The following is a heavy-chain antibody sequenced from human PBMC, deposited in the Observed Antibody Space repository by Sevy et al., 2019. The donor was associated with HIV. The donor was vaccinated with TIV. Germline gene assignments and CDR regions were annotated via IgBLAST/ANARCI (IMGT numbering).Heavy chain of an antibody. D-gene: IGHD2-2*01. CDR2: FSFGCGKI. V-gene: IGHV3-23*01. Sequence: GGSLRLSCAASGFTFSNYAMSWVRQAPGKGLEWVSTFSFGCGKINYADSVKGRFTISRDNSKNTLYLQMNSLRAEDTALYYCVREGCSKPHDYWGQGTQVTVSS. CDR1: GFTFSNYA. CDR3: VREGCSKPHDY. J-gene: IGHJ4*02.